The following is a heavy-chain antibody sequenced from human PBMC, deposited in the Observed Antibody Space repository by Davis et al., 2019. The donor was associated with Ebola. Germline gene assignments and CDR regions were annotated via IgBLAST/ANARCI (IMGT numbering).Heavy chain of an antibody. CDR3: VRDYDFVVDY. J-gene: IGHJ4*02. CDR1: GYTFTGYY. CDR2: INIYNGHT. D-gene: IGHD3-3*01. Sequence: ASVKVSCKASGYTFTGYYMHWVRQAPGQGLEWMASINIYNGHTNYAQKFQGRVTLTTDTSTNTAFMELRSLRSDDTAVYYCVRDYDFVVDYWGQGTLVTVSS. V-gene: IGHV1-18*04.